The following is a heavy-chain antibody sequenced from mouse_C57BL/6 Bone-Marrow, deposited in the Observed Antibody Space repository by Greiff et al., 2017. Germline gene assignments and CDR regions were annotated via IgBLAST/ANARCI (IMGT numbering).Heavy chain of an antibody. CDR2: INSDGGST. CDR1: EYAFPSHD. J-gene: IGHJ3*01. V-gene: IGHV5-2*01. D-gene: IGHD3-2*02. CDR3: ARQGGGGSGYGFAY. Sequence: EVQLVESGGGLVQPGESLKLSCESNEYAFPSHDMSWVRKTPEKRLELVAAINSDGGSTYYPDTMERRFIISRDNNKKTLYLQMSSLRSEATALYYYARQGGGGSGYGFAYWGQGTLVTVSA.